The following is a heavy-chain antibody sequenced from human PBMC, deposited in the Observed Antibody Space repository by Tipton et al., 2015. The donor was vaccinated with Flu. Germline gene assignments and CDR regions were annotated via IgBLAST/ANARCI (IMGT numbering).Heavy chain of an antibody. CDR3: ARDPGSRMFDP. V-gene: IGHV4-38-2*02. J-gene: IGHJ5*02. CDR2: IYHSGST. Sequence: TLSLTCTVSGYSISSGYYWGWIRQPPGKGLEWIGSIYHSGSTYYNPSLKSRVTISVDTSKNQFSLKVSSVTAADTAVYYCARDPGSRMFDPWGQGTLVTVSS. CDR1: GYSISSGYY. D-gene: IGHD6-13*01.